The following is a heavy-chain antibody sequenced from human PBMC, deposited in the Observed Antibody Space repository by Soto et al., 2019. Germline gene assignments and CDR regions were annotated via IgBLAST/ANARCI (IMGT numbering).Heavy chain of an antibody. CDR3: ARGLAADGA. V-gene: IGHV1-3*01. CDR2: INAGSGNT. Sequence: QVQLVQSGAEVKKPGASVKVSCTASGYTFTHYAIHWVRHAPGQRLEWMGFINAGSGNTKYSQTFPGRLTFTKDTSASTAYMDLSSRRSEDTAIYYCARGLAADGAWGQGTLVTVSS. J-gene: IGHJ5*02. CDR1: GYTFTHYA. D-gene: IGHD6-13*01.